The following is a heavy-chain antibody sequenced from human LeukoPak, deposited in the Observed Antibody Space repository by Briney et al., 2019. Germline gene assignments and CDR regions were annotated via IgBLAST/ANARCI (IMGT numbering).Heavy chain of an antibody. Sequence: PSETLSLTCTVSGGSISHGDYYWGWIRQHPATGLEWIGYVYYIGSTYYNPSLQSRATLSVDTSKNQFSLKLSSVTAADTAVYYCARFDIVASYYFDYWGQGTLVTVSS. CDR1: GGSISHGDYY. CDR3: ARFDIVASYYFDY. D-gene: IGHD5-12*01. CDR2: VYYIGST. V-gene: IGHV4-31*03. J-gene: IGHJ4*02.